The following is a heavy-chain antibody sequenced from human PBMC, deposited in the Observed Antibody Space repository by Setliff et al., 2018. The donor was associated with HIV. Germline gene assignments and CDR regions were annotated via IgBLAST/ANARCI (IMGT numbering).Heavy chain of an antibody. J-gene: IGHJ4*02. CDR2: VNPSGGST. CDR1: GYTFTNYN. D-gene: IGHD6-19*01. V-gene: IGHV1-46*01. CDR3: ARGSSGWPYYFDY. Sequence: ASVKVSCKASGYTFTNYNIHWVRQAPGQGLEWVGMVNPSGGSTAYAQKFQGRVTITRDTSARTAYMDLTSLRSEDTAVYYCARGSSGWPYYFDYWGQGTLVTVSS.